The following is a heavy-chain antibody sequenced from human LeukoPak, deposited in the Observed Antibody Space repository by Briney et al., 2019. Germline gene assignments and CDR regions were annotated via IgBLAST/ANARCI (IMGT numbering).Heavy chain of an antibody. V-gene: IGHV1-2*07. CDR2: INPNSGGT. CDR1: AYTFTYYY. CDR3: ARGTGAGGRGRLDS. D-gene: IGHD6-13*01. Sequence: ASVTLSCKASAYTFTYYYIHMVRQAPGQGQGRMGWINPNSGGTNYAHKFLGRVTMTRDTSISTAYMDLSGLRADDTAVYFCARGTGAGGRGRLDSWGEGSLVTVSS. J-gene: IGHJ4*02.